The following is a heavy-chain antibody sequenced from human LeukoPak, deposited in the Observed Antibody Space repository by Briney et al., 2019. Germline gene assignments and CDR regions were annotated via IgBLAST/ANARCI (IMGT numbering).Heavy chain of an antibody. CDR1: GGSISNSSYY. V-gene: IGHV4-39*02. Sequence: SETLSLTSTVSGGSISNSSYYWGWIRQPPGKGLEWIGSIYYSGSTYYNPSLKTRVTIPVDTSKNQFFLKLSPVTAADPAVYYWAREMVRGVIPAYWGQGPLVTVSS. J-gene: IGHJ4*02. CDR2: IYYSGST. CDR3: AREMVRGVIPAY. D-gene: IGHD3-10*01.